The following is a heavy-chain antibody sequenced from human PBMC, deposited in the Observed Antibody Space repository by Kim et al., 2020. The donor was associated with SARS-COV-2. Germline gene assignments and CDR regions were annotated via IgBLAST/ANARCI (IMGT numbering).Heavy chain of an antibody. D-gene: IGHD3-22*01. CDR2: ISGSGGTT. CDR1: GFTSNNYA. V-gene: IGHV3-23*01. J-gene: IGHJ4*02. CDR3: AKLRGTSNSAYGLHYFDY. Sequence: GGSLRLSCAASGFTSNNYAMSWVRQAPGKGLEWVSGISGSGGTTYYADSVKGRFTISRDNSKNTLYLQMNSLRAEDTAVYYCAKLRGTSNSAYGLHYFDYWVQRTLFTVSS.